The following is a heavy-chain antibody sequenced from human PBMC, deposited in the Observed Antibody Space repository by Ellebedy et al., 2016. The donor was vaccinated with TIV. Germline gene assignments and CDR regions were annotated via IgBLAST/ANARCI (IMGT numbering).Heavy chain of an antibody. Sequence: GSLRLSCTVSGGSISSSSYYWGWIRQPPGKGLEWIGSIYYSGSTYYNPSLKSRVTISVDTSKNQFSLKLSSVTAADTAVYYCARRADCSGGSCYSGFDYWGQGALVTVSS. CDR1: GGSISSSSYY. CDR2: IYYSGST. CDR3: ARRADCSGGSCYSGFDY. V-gene: IGHV4-39*07. J-gene: IGHJ4*02. D-gene: IGHD2-15*01.